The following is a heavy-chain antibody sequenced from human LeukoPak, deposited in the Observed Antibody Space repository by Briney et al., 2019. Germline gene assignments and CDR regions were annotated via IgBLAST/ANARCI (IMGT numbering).Heavy chain of an antibody. CDR1: GFTFSSYR. CDR3: ARDLVVVPLASGNDAFDI. D-gene: IGHD2-2*01. J-gene: IGHJ3*02. CDR2: IKRDGSEK. V-gene: IGHV3-7*01. Sequence: GGSLRLSCAASGFTFSSYRMTWVRQAPGKGLEWVASIKRDGSEKYYVDSVKGRFTISRDNAKNSLYLQMNSLRDEDTAMYYCARDLVVVPLASGNDAFDIWGQGTMVTVSS.